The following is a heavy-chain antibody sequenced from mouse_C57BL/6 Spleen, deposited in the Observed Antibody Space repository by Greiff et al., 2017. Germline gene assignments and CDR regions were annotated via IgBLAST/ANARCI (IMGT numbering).Heavy chain of an antibody. CDR1: GFTFSSYG. Sequence: DVQLVESGGDLVKPGGSLKLSCAASGFTFSSYGMSWVRQTPDKRLEWVATISSGGSYTYYPDSVKGRFTISRDNAKNTLYLQMSSLKSEDTAMYYCASQLLDWYFDVWGTGTTVTVSS. D-gene: IGHD1-1*01. V-gene: IGHV5-6*01. CDR3: ASQLLDWYFDV. J-gene: IGHJ1*03. CDR2: ISSGGSYT.